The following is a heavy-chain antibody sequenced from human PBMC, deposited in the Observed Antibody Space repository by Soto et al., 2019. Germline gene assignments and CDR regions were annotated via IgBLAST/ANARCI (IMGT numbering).Heavy chain of an antibody. CDR2: INSDGSST. CDR3: ASSTRYDFWSGYLDYSYGMDV. D-gene: IGHD3-3*01. CDR1: GFTFSSYW. Sequence: PGGSLRLSCAASGFTFSSYWMHWVRQAPGKGLVWVSRINSDGSSTSYADSVKGRFTISRDNAKNTLYLQMNSLRAEDTAVYYCASSTRYDFWSGYLDYSYGMDVWGQGTTVTVSS. J-gene: IGHJ6*02. V-gene: IGHV3-74*01.